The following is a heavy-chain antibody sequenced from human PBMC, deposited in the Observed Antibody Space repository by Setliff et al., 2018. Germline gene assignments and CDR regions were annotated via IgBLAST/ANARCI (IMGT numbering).Heavy chain of an antibody. D-gene: IGHD1-26*01. V-gene: IGHV4-34*01. CDR2: INHRGTT. CDR3: ARVPPNRYSGSYEYSYMDV. Sequence: KTSETLSLTCAVYGGSFSGYYWNWIRQAPGKGLEWIGEINHRGTTSYTPSLKGRVTISVYTSKNKFSLKVSSVTAADTAVYYCARVPPNRYSGSYEYSYMDVWGKGTTVTVSS. J-gene: IGHJ6*03. CDR1: GGSFSGYY.